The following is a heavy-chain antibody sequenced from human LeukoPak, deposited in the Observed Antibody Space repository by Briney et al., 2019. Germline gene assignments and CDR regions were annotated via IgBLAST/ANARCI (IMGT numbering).Heavy chain of an antibody. CDR2: IKSSSSFI. Sequence: TGGSLRLSCAASGFTFSSHNMNWVRQAPGKGLEWISYIKSSSSFIYYADSVKGRFTVSRDNAKNSLYLQINSLRAEDTAVYYCAREGIDGSYLDYWGQGTLVTVSS. D-gene: IGHD1-26*01. CDR3: AREGIDGSYLDY. V-gene: IGHV3-48*01. J-gene: IGHJ4*02. CDR1: GFTFSSHN.